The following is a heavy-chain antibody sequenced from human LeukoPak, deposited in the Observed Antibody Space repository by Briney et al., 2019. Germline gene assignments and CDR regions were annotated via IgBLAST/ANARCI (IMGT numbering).Heavy chain of an antibody. V-gene: IGHV1-18*01. CDR2: ISAYNGNT. CDR3: ARALGTYDSSGYYPDY. D-gene: IGHD3-22*01. J-gene: IGHJ4*03. CDR1: GYTFTSYG. Sequence: ASVKVSCKASGYTFTSYGISWVRQAPGQGLEWMGWISAYNGNTNYAQKLQGRVTMTTDTSTSTAYMELRSLRSDDTAVYYCARALGTYDSSGYYPDYWGKGTPVTVSS.